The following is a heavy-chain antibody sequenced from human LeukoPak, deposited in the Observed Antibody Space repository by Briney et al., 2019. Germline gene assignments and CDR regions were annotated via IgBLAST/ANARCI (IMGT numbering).Heavy chain of an antibody. Sequence: PSETLSLTCAVYGGSFSGYHWSWIRQPPGKGLEWIGEINHSGSTNYNPSLKSRVTISVDTSKNQFSLKLSSVTAADTAVYYCARSPGDSSGYYFYFDYWGQGTLVTVSS. V-gene: IGHV4-34*01. CDR2: INHSGST. CDR1: GGSFSGYH. D-gene: IGHD3-22*01. J-gene: IGHJ4*02. CDR3: ARSPGDSSGYYFYFDY.